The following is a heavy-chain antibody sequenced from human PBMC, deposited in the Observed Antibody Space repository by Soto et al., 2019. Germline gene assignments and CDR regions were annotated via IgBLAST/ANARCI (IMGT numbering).Heavy chain of an antibody. J-gene: IGHJ6*02. V-gene: IGHV4-34*01. CDR1: GGSFSGYY. CDR3: ARVKPYYDFWSGYNYYYYGMDV. D-gene: IGHD3-3*01. CDR2: INHSGST. Sequence: SETLSLTCAVYGGSFSGYYWSWIRQPPGKGLEWIGEINHSGSTNYNPSLKSRVTISVDTSKNQFSLKLSSVTAADTAVYYCARVKPYYDFWSGYNYYYYGMDVWGQGTTVTVSS.